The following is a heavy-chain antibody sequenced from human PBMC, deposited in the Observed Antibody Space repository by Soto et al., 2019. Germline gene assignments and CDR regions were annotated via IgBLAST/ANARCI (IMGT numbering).Heavy chain of an antibody. V-gene: IGHV2-26*01. CDR2: IFSNDEK. D-gene: IGHD6-6*01. CDR1: GFSLSNARMG. J-gene: IGHJ4*02. CDR3: ARMSSTGDYFDY. Sequence: QVTLKESGPVLVKPTETLKLTCTVSGFSLSNARMGVSWIRQPPGKALEWLEHIFSNDEKSYSTSLKSRLTISKDTSKSQVVLTMTNMDPVDTATYYCARMSSTGDYFDYWGQGTLVTVSS.